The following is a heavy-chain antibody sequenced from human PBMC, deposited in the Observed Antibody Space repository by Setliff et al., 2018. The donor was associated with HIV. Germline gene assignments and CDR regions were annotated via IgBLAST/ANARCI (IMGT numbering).Heavy chain of an antibody. CDR2: IIPIFGTA. CDR1: GGTFSSYA. J-gene: IGHJ5*02. D-gene: IGHD2-21*01. V-gene: IGHV1-69*06. CDR3: ARDHYSGYTLNWFDP. Sequence: SVKVSCKASGGTFSSYAISWVRQAPGQGLEWMGRIIPIFGTANYAQKFQGRVTITADKSTSTAYMELSSLRSEDTAVYYCARDHYSGYTLNWFDPWGQGTLVTVS.